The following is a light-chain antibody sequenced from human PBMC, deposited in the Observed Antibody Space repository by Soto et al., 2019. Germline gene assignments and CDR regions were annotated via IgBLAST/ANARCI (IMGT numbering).Light chain of an antibody. J-gene: IGKJ4*01. V-gene: IGKV3-11*01. CDR1: QSISSY. Sequence: EIVLTQSPATLSLSPGERATLSCRASQSISSYLAWYQQKPGQAPRLLIYDASNMATGIPARFSGGGTGTDFTLTISSLEPEDFAFYYCQQRGNWPPSFGGGTKVEIK. CDR2: DAS. CDR3: QQRGNWPPS.